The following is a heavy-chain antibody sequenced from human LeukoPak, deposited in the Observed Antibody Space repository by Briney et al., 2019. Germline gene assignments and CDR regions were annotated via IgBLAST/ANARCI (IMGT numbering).Heavy chain of an antibody. CDR1: GGSISRYY. V-gene: IGHV4-59*01. J-gene: IGHJ2*01. D-gene: IGHD2-15*01. CDR3: ARGAGSGNWYFDL. Sequence: SETLSLICTVSGGSISRYYWSWIRQPPGKGLEWIGYIYYDGSTNYNPSLKSRVSISVDTSKKQFSLNLSSVTAADTAVYYCARGAGSGNWYFDLWGRGTLVTVSS. CDR2: IYYDGST.